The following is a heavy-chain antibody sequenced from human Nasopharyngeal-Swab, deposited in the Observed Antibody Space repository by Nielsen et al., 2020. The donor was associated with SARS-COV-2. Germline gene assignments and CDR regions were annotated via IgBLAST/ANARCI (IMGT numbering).Heavy chain of an antibody. Sequence: GESLEISCAASGLTFSSYGMHWVRQAPGKGLEWVAVIFSDGSKKFYADSVKGRFTISRDTSAKTLYLQMTSLRVEDTAVYYCARDYVASGWYLGYGLDVWGQGTTVTVSS. CDR1: GLTFSSYG. CDR2: IFSDGSKK. CDR3: ARDYVASGWYLGYGLDV. D-gene: IGHD6-13*01. V-gene: IGHV3-33*01. J-gene: IGHJ6*02.